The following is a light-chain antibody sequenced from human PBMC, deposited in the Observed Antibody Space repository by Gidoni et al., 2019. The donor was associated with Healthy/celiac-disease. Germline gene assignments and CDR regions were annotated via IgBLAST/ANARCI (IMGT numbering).Light chain of an antibody. CDR3: RQANSFPPP. V-gene: IGKV1-12*01. Sequence: DIQMTQSPSSVSASVGDRATISCRASQGISSWYAWYQQKPGKAPQLLLYDASSLPSGVPSKFSGSGSGTDFTITISSLLPEDYATFYCRQANSFPPPFGGGTKVEIK. CDR2: DAS. CDR1: QGISSW. J-gene: IGKJ4*01.